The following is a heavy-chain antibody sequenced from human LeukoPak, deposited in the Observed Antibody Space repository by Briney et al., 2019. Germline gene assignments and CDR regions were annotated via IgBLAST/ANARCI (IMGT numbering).Heavy chain of an antibody. CDR2: IKEDGSVI. V-gene: IGHV3-7*01. J-gene: IGHJ4*02. CDR3: ARGSGRQQLEQSY. Sequence: PGGSLRLSCVASGFTFSIYWMSWVRQAPGRGPEWLAIIKEDGSVIWDVESVRGRFTISRDNAKSSVYLEMNSLRAEDTAVYYCARGSGRQQLEQSYWGQGNLVTVSS. D-gene: IGHD6-13*01. CDR1: GFTFSIYW.